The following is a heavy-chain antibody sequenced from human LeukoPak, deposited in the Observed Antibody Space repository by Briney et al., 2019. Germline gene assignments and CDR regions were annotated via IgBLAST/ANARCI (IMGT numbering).Heavy chain of an antibody. Sequence: PGGSLRLSCAASGFTFSSAWMSWVRQAPGKGLEWVGRIKSKTHGGTTDYAAPVKGRFTISRDDSKNISYLQMNSLKTEDTAVYYCTTSPVPGLDYWGQGTLVTVSS. CDR2: IKSKTHGGTT. D-gene: IGHD6-19*01. CDR1: GFTFSSAW. CDR3: TTSPVPGLDY. J-gene: IGHJ4*02. V-gene: IGHV3-15*01.